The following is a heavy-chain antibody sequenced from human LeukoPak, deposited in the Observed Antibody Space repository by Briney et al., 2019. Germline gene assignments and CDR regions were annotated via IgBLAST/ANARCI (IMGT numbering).Heavy chain of an antibody. Sequence: ASVKVSCKASGYTFTSYDINWVRQATGQGLEWMGWMNPNSGNTGYTQKFQGRVTITRNTSISTAYMELSSLRSEDTAVYYCARADSSSWYYFDYWGQGTLVTVSS. V-gene: IGHV1-8*03. CDR3: ARADSSSWYYFDY. CDR2: MNPNSGNT. CDR1: GYTFTSYD. D-gene: IGHD6-13*01. J-gene: IGHJ4*02.